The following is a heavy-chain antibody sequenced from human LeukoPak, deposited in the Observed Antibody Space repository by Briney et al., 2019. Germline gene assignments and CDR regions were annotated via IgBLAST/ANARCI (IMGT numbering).Heavy chain of an antibody. Sequence: ASVNESFQASGYTLTDYYMHWVRQAPGQGVEWMGWINPNSGGTNYAQKFQGRGTMTRDTSISTAYMELSRLRSDDTAVYYCARDQRIAAAGKHYFDYWGQGTLVTVSS. V-gene: IGHV1-2*02. CDR2: INPNSGGT. D-gene: IGHD6-13*01. CDR1: GYTLTDYY. CDR3: ARDQRIAAAGKHYFDY. J-gene: IGHJ4*02.